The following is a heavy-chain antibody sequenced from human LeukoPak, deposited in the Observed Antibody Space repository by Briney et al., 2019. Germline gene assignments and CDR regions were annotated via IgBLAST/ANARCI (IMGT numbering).Heavy chain of an antibody. J-gene: IGHJ5*02. Sequence: SQTLSLTCVISGDSVSSNTAAWNWIRQSPSRGLEWLGRTYYRSTWYNDYAVSVRGRITVNPDTSKNQFSLHLNSVTPEDTAVYYCARRLTQYDCFDPWGQGILVTVSS. CDR1: GDSVSSNTAA. CDR2: TYYRSTWYN. CDR3: ARRLTQYDCFDP. D-gene: IGHD2-2*01. V-gene: IGHV6-1*01.